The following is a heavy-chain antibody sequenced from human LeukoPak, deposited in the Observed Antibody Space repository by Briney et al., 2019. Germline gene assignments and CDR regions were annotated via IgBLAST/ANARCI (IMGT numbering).Heavy chain of an antibody. Sequence: RRSLRLSCAGSGFRFSSHGMNWVRQAPGKGLEWVSTISASGADTYYADSVRGRFTISRDHSRNALYLQLSRLSVDDTAFYYCPKPLLTPGNWGPGTLVTVSS. CDR3: PKPLLTPGN. CDR1: GFRFSSHG. J-gene: IGHJ4*02. D-gene: IGHD4-23*01. V-gene: IGHV3-23*01. CDR2: ISASGADT.